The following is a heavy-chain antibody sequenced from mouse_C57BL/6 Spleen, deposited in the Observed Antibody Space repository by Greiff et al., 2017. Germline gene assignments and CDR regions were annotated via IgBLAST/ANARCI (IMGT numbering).Heavy chain of an antibody. CDR2: IYPRDGST. Sequence: QVQLKESDAELVKPGASVKISCKVSGYTFTDHTIHWMKQRPEQGLEWIGYIYPRDGSTKYNEKFKGKATLTADKSSSTAYMKLNSLTSEDSAVYVGARDYYGSRRDFDVWGTGTTVTVSS. D-gene: IGHD1-1*01. CDR1: GYTFTDHT. J-gene: IGHJ1*03. V-gene: IGHV1-78*01. CDR3: ARDYYGSRRDFDV.